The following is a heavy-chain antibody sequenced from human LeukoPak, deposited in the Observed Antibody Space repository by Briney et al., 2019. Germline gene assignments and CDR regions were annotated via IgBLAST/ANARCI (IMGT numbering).Heavy chain of an antibody. CDR3: AKDLARSRAEYFQH. Sequence: GGSLRLSCAASGFTFSSYAMSWVRQAPGKGLEWVSAISSSGGSTYYADSVKGRFTISRDNSKNTLYLQMNSLRAEDTAVYYCAKDLARSRAEYFQHWGQGTLVTVSS. J-gene: IGHJ1*01. CDR2: ISSSGGST. V-gene: IGHV3-23*01. CDR1: GFTFSSYA.